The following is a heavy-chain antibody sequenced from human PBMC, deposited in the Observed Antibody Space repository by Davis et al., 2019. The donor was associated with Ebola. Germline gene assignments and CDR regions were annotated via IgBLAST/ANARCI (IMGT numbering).Heavy chain of an antibody. CDR1: GFTFSSYA. D-gene: IGHD3-16*01. CDR3: ARGIGGAFDI. Sequence: GESLKISCAASGFTFSSYAMSWVRQAPGKGLEWVSVIYSGGSTYYADSVKGRFTISRDNSKNTLYLQMNSLRAEDTAVYYCARGIGGAFDIWGQGTMVTVSS. V-gene: IGHV3-23*03. J-gene: IGHJ3*02. CDR2: IYSGGST.